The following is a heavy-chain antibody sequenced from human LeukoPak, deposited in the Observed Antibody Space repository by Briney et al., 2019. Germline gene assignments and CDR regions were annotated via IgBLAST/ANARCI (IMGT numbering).Heavy chain of an antibody. D-gene: IGHD2-2*01. J-gene: IGHJ5*02. CDR1: GGSISSSPYY. CDR3: ARHYLSDGILSTFDP. V-gene: IGHV4-39*01. CDR2: IYYRGSA. Sequence: SETLSLTCTVSGGSISSSPYYWGWIRQPPGKGLEWIGTIYYRGSAYSNPSLNSRVTISLDTSKNQFSLRLRSVTAADTALYYCARHYLSDGILSTFDPWGQGTLVTVSS.